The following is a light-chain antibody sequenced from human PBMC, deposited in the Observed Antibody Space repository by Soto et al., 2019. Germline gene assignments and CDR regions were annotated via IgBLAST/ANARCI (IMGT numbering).Light chain of an antibody. Sequence: EIVLTQSPGTLSLSPGERATLSCRASQSVTSNYLAWYQQKPGQAPRLLIYGASSRATGIPDRFSGSGSGTDFTLTISRLGPEDFAVYYCHQYGTSPFTFGGGTKVEIK. CDR1: QSVTSNY. J-gene: IGKJ4*01. CDR2: GAS. V-gene: IGKV3-20*01. CDR3: HQYGTSPFT.